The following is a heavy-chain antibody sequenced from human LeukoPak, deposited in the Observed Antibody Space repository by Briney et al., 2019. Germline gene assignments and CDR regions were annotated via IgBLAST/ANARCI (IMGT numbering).Heavy chain of an antibody. D-gene: IGHD6-19*01. CDR3: AREQPGDGWSGFDY. V-gene: IGHV3-30*05. CDR1: GFTFSNYG. J-gene: IGHJ4*02. CDR2: ISDDGSRQ. Sequence: PGGSLRLSCAGSGFTFSNYGMTWVRQAPGKGLEWVAVISDDGSRQHYADFLEGRFTITRDNSKNTVSLQMSSLTSEDTAVYFCAREQPGDGWSGFDYWGQGTLVTVSS.